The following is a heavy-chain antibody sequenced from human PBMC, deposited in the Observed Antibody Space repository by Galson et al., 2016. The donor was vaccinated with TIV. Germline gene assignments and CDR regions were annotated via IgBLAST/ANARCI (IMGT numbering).Heavy chain of an antibody. CDR2: IRYDGSRR. J-gene: IGHJ6*02. CDR3: ASGVVALTYYFYGMDV. Sequence: SLRLSCAASGFTFSSFGMHWVRQAPGKGLEWVALIRYDGSRRYYADSVKGRFTISRDDSKNTLYLQMSGLRRDDSAVYYCASGVVALTYYFYGMDVWGQGTTVIVSS. D-gene: IGHD2-15*01. CDR1: GFTFSSFG. V-gene: IGHV3-30*02.